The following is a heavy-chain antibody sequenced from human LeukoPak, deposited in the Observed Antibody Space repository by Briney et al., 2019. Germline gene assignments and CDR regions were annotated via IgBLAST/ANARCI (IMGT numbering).Heavy chain of an antibody. V-gene: IGHV4-39*01. D-gene: IGHD3-22*01. Sequence: PSETLSLTCTVSGGSISSSSYYWGWIRQPPGKGLEWIGSIYYSGSTYYNPSLKSRVTISVDTSKNQFSLKLSSVTAAGTAVYYCARLDYYYDSSGYYPGAFDIWGQGTMVTVSS. CDR2: IYYSGST. CDR3: ARLDYYYDSSGYYPGAFDI. CDR1: GGSISSSSYY. J-gene: IGHJ3*02.